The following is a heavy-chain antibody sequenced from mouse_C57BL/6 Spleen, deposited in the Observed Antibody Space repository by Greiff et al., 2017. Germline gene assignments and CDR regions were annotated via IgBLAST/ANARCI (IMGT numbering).Heavy chain of an antibody. CDR3: ARRGITTGGDYFDY. J-gene: IGHJ2*01. Sequence: EVQGVESGGGLVQPGGSLKLSCAASGFTFSDYGMAWVRQAPRKGPEWVAFISNLADSIYYADTVTGRFTISRENAKNTLYLELSSLRSEDTAMYYCARRGITTGGDYFDYWGQGTTLTVSS. CDR1: GFTFSDYG. CDR2: ISNLADSI. D-gene: IGHD2-4*01. V-gene: IGHV5-15*01.